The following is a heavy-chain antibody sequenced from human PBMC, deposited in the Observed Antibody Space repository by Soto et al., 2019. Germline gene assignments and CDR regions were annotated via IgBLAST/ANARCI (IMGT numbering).Heavy chain of an antibody. V-gene: IGHV3-30*03. CDR3: VSDRGYGHASVPYS. J-gene: IGHJ4*02. D-gene: IGHD3-10*01. Sequence: QAHLVESGGGVVQPGRSLRLSCAASGFTFTSYGMHWVRQAPGTRPEWVAVISYDGGLQHYADSVKGRFTISRDNSKNMVLLQMNSLRAADTAVYYCVSDRGYGHASVPYSWGQGTLVSVSS. CDR1: GFTFTSYG. CDR2: ISYDGGLQ.